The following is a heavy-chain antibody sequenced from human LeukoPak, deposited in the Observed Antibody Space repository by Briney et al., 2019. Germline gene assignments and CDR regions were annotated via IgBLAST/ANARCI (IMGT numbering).Heavy chain of an antibody. CDR3: ARRRALYYDSSGYYYFDY. V-gene: IGHV1-69*04. CDR1: GGTFSSYA. J-gene: IGHJ4*02. CDR2: IIPILGIA. D-gene: IGHD3-22*01. Sequence: ASVKVSCKASGGTFSSYAISWVRQAPGQGLEWMGRIIPILGIANCAQKFQGRVTITADKSTSTAYMELSSLRSEDTAVYYCARRRALYYDSSGYYYFDYWGQGTLVTVSS.